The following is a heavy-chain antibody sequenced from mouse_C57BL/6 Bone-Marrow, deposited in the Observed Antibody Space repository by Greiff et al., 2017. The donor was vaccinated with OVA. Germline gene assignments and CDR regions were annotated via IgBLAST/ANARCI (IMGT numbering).Heavy chain of an antibody. J-gene: IGHJ1*03. D-gene: IGHD1-1*01. V-gene: IGHV1-74*01. CDR3: ARYYYGSSHWYFDV. CDR2: IHPSDSDT. CDR1: GYTFTSYW. Sequence: QVQLQQPGAELVKPGASVKVSCKASGYTFTSYWMHWVKQRPGQGLEWIGRIHPSDSDTNYNQKFKGKATLTVDKSSSTAYMQLNSLTSEDSAVYYCARYYYGSSHWYFDVWGTGTTVTVSS.